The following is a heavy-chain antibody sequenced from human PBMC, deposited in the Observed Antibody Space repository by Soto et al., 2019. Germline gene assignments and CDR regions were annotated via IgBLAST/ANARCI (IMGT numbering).Heavy chain of an antibody. CDR2: IYYSGNT. D-gene: IGHD5-18*01. Sequence: QLQLQESGPGLLRPSETLSLTCTVSGGSISSTTSYYWGWIRQPPGKGLEWIATIYYSGNTYSNPSXXRRVTISIDKSKNQFSLTLRSVTAADTAVYYCARHRGYSPNWGRGTLVTVSS. CDR1: GGSISSTTSYY. CDR3: ARHRGYSPN. V-gene: IGHV4-39*01. J-gene: IGHJ4*02.